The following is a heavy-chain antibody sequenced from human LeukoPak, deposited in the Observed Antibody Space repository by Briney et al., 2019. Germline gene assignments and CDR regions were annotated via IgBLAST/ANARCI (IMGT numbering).Heavy chain of an antibody. D-gene: IGHD6-13*01. Sequence: PSETLSLTCSVSGGSISSSSHSWGWIRQSPGKGLEWIGSIYYSGSTFYNPSLKSRVTISVDTSKNQFSLKLRSVTAADTAVYYCARISSSNWYNERGAFDVWGQGTMVTVSS. J-gene: IGHJ3*01. V-gene: IGHV4-39*07. CDR1: GGSISSSSHS. CDR2: IYYSGST. CDR3: ARISSSNWYNERGAFDV.